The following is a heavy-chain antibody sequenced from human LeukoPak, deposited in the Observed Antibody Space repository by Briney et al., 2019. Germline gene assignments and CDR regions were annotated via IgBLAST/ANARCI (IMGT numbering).Heavy chain of an antibody. V-gene: IGHV1-2*04. D-gene: IGHD7-27*01. CDR3: ARDSKGTESGDYYYGMDV. CDR1: GYTFTGYY. J-gene: IGHJ6*04. Sequence: GASVKVSCKASGYTFTGYYMHWVRQAPGQGLEWMGWINPYSGCTNYAQKFQGWVTMTRDTSISTAYMELSRLRSDDTAVYYCARDSKGTESGDYYYGMDVWGKGTTVTVSS. CDR2: INPYSGCT.